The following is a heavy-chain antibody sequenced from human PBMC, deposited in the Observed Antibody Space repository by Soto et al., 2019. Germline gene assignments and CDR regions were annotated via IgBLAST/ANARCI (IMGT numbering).Heavy chain of an antibody. V-gene: IGHV3-33*01. CDR3: ARDHDFEDNGLDY. D-gene: IGHD1-1*01. CDR1: GFTFSRYG. Sequence: QVHLVESGGGVVQPGRPLRLSCAASGFTFSRYGMHWVRQAPGKGLEWVGVIVRDGGQKQYADSARGRFSISRDNSKNTLYLEMNSVTVEDTAVYYCARDHDFEDNGLDYWGQGTLVTVSS. CDR2: IVRDGGQK. J-gene: IGHJ4*02.